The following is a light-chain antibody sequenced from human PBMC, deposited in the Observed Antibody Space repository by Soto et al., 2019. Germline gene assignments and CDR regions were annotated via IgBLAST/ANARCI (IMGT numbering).Light chain of an antibody. CDR2: DTS. CDR1: QSIRND. J-gene: IGKJ4*01. CDR3: QQRSNWPT. Sequence: EMVMPQSPDTLSVSPGERATLFCRASQSIRNDLAWYQQTPGPAPRLLIYDTSNRVTGVPARFSGSGSGTDFTLSINSLEPEDFAVYYCQQRSNWPTFGGGTKVDIK. V-gene: IGKV3-11*01.